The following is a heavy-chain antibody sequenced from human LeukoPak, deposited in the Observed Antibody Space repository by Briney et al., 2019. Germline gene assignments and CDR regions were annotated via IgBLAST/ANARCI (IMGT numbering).Heavy chain of an antibody. CDR3: ARGDSSGYYYFDAFDI. CDR1: GFTFSSQW. Sequence: GGSLRLSCAASGFTFSSQWMGWVRQAPGKGLEYVSAISSNGGSTYYANSVKGRFTISRDNSKNTLYLQMGSLRAEDMAVYYCARGDSSGYYYFDAFDIWGQGTMVTVSS. V-gene: IGHV3-64*01. J-gene: IGHJ3*02. CDR2: ISSNGGST. D-gene: IGHD3-22*01.